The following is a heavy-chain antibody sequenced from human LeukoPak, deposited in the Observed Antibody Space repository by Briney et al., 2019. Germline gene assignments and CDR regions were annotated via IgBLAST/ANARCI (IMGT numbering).Heavy chain of an antibody. J-gene: IGHJ5*02. CDR3: ARVTGYCSSTSCYGDNWFDP. V-gene: IGHV4-59*01. CDR2: IYYSGST. CDR1: GGFISSYY. Sequence: SETLSLTCTVSGGFISSYYWSWIRQPPGKGLEWIGYIYYSGSTNYNPSLKSRVTISVDTSKNQFSLKLSSVTAADTAVYYCARVTGYCSSTSCYGDNWFDPWGQGTLVTVSS. D-gene: IGHD2-2*01.